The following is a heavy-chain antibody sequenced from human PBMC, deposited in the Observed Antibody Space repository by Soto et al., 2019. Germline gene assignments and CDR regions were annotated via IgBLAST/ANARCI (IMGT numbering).Heavy chain of an antibody. CDR1: GYTFTTFG. CDR2: ISAYTGNT. V-gene: IGHV1-18*01. Sequence: QVQLVQSGAEVKKPGASVKVSCKASGYTFTTFGISWVRQAPGQGLEWMGWISAYTGNTNYAQRLQGRVTMTTDTSTTTAYLELRSLRSDDTAVYYCVRQYFDFWTDYPDFDYWGQGTLVTVSS. D-gene: IGHD3-3*01. CDR3: VRQYFDFWTDYPDFDY. J-gene: IGHJ4*02.